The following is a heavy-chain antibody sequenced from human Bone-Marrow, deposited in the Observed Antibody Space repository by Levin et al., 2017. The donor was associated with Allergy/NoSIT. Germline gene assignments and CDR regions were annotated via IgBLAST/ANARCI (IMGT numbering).Heavy chain of an antibody. J-gene: IGHJ6*02. CDR2: ITTASSYM. CDR3: ARRDYYYYGFDV. V-gene: IGHV3-21*01. CDR1: GFTFRKSS. Sequence: LSLTCAATGFTFRKSSMAWVRQAPGKGLEWVAYITTASSYMYYGDSVGGRFTVSRDNARDTLYLQMNSLRAEDTAVYFCARRDYYYYGFDVWGQGTTVTVSS.